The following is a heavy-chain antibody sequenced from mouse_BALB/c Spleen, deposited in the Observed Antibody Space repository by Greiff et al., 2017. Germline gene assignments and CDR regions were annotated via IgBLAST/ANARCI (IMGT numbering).Heavy chain of an antibody. CDR3: AREGGWYFDV. CDR1: GFTFSSFG. Sequence: EVKLMESGGGLVQPGGSRKLSCAASGFTFSSFGMHWVRQAPEKGLEWVAYISSGSSTIYYADTVKGRFTISRDNPKNTLFLQMTSLRSEDTAMYYCAREGGWYFDVWGAGTTVTVSS. D-gene: IGHD1-1*02. V-gene: IGHV5-17*02. CDR2: ISSGSSTI. J-gene: IGHJ1*01.